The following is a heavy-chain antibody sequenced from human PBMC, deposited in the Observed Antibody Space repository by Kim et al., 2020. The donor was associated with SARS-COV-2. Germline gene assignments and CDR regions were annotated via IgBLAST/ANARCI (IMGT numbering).Heavy chain of an antibody. Sequence: SETLSLTCAVYGGSFSGYYWSWIRQPPGKGLEWIGEINHSGSTNYNPSLKSRVTISVDTSKNLFSLKLSSVTAADTAVYYCARLGGRIAAAKYFDYWGQGTLVTVSS. CDR2: INHSGST. V-gene: IGHV4-34*01. J-gene: IGHJ4*02. D-gene: IGHD6-13*01. CDR1: GGSFSGYY. CDR3: ARLGGRIAAAKYFDY.